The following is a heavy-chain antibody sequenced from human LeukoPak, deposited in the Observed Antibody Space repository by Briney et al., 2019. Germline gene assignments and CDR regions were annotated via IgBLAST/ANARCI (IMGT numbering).Heavy chain of an antibody. Sequence: ASVKVSCKASGYTFTSYGISWVRQAPGQGLEWMGWISAYNGNTNYAQKFQGRVTMTRDTSISTAYMELSRLRSDDTAVYYCARASGYSYGRYYFNYWGQGTLVTVSS. D-gene: IGHD5-18*01. CDR3: ARASGYSYGRYYFNY. J-gene: IGHJ4*02. CDR2: ISAYNGNT. CDR1: GYTFTSYG. V-gene: IGHV1-18*01.